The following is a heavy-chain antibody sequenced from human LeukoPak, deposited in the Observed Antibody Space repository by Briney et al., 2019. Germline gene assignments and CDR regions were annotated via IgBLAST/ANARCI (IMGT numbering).Heavy chain of an antibody. Sequence: QTGGSLRLSCAASGFTFSNYAMSWVRQAPGKGLEWVSAITGRGGNTYYADSVKGRFTISRDNSKNTLYLQMNSLRDEDTAVYYCAKWGDFDVLTGYYVPDFWGQGTLVTVSS. CDR1: GFTFSNYA. V-gene: IGHV3-23*01. CDR3: AKWGDFDVLTGYYVPDF. J-gene: IGHJ4*02. D-gene: IGHD3-9*01. CDR2: ITGRGGNT.